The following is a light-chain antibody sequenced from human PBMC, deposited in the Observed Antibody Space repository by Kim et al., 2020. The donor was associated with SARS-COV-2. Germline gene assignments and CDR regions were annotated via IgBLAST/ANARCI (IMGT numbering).Light chain of an antibody. J-gene: IGKJ4*01. V-gene: IGKV1-39*01. CDR3: QKSYSTPIT. CDR2: AAY. CDR1: QSIGNY. Sequence: DIQMTQSPSSLSPSVGDTVTITCRTSQSIGNYLNWYQQKPGKAPKLLIYAAYSLQSGVPSRFSGSGSGTDFTLTISSLQPEDFATYYWQKSYSTPITLGGGTKVDIK.